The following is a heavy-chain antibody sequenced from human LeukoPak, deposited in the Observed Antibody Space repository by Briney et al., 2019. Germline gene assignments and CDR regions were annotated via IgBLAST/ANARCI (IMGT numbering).Heavy chain of an antibody. CDR3: ARISSSNWYNERGAFDV. V-gene: IGHV4-39*01. Sequence: PSETLSLTCTVSGGSISSGSYFWGWIRQPPGKGLEWIGTIYYSGITYYNPSLKSRVTISVDTSKNRFSLKLSSVTAADTAVYYCARISSSNWYNERGAFDVWGQGTMVTVSS. J-gene: IGHJ3*01. CDR2: IYYSGIT. D-gene: IGHD6-13*01. CDR1: GGSISSGSYF.